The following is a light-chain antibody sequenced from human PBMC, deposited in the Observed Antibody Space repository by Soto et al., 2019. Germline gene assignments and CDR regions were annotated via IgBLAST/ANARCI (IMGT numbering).Light chain of an antibody. Sequence: EIVLTQSPGTLSLSPGERATLSCRASQSVSSNFLAWYQQKPGQAPRLLIYGASSRATGIPDRFSGSGSGADFTLTINGPEPEDFAVYFCQQYGSSPYTFGQGTKLQIK. CDR2: GAS. CDR3: QQYGSSPYT. V-gene: IGKV3-20*01. J-gene: IGKJ2*01. CDR1: QSVSSNF.